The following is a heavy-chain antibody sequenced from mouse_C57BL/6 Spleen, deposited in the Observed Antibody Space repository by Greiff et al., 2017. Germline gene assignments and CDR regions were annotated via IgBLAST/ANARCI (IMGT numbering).Heavy chain of an antibody. J-gene: IGHJ4*01. D-gene: IGHD2-1*01. CDR3: ARHDGNTYYAMDY. V-gene: IGHV5-6*01. Sequence: EVHLVESGGDLVKPGGSLKLSCAASGFTFSSYGMSWVRQTPDKRLEWVATISSGGSYTYYPDSVKGRFTISRDNAKNTLYLQMSSLKSEDTAMYYCARHDGNTYYAMDYWGQGTSVTVSS. CDR1: GFTFSSYG. CDR2: ISSGGSYT.